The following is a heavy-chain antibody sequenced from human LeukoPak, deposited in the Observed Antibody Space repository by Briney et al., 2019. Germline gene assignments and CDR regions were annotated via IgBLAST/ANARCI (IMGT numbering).Heavy chain of an antibody. J-gene: IGHJ4*02. V-gene: IGHV3-48*03. CDR2: ISSSGSTI. Sequence: GGSLRLSCAASGFTFSSYEMNWVRQAPGKGLEWVSYISSSGSTIYYADSVKGRFTISRDSAKNSLYLQMNSLRAEDTAVYYCARDPFGSRFGELFAPHFDYWGQGTLVTVSS. CDR1: GFTFSSYE. CDR3: ARDPFGSRFGELFAPHFDY. D-gene: IGHD3-10*01.